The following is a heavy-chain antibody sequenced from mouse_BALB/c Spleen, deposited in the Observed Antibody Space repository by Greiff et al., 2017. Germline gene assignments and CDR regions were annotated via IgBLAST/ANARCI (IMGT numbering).Heavy chain of an antibody. D-gene: IGHD2-14*01. CDR2: IYPGNSDT. Sequence: VQLQQPGAELVKPGASVKLSCKASGYTFTSYWMHWVKQRPGQGLEWIGAIYPGNSDTSYNQKFKGKAKLTAVTSTSTAYMELSSLTNEDSAVYYCTRYDYYRPFAYWGQGTLVTVSA. CDR1: GYTFTSYW. V-gene: IGHV1-5*01. CDR3: TRYDYYRPFAY. J-gene: IGHJ3*01.